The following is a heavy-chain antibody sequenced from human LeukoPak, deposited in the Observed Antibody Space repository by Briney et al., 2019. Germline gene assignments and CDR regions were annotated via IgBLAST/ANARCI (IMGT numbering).Heavy chain of an antibody. CDR2: INPSGGGT. CDR3: ARDEPGSQFDI. J-gene: IGHJ3*02. V-gene: IGHV1-46*01. Sequence: ASVKVSCKASGYTFTSYDINWVRQATGQGLEWMGIINPSGGGTSYAQKFQGRVTMTRDTSTSTVYMELSSLRSEDTAVYYCARDEPGSQFDIWGQGTMVTVSS. CDR1: GYTFTSYD.